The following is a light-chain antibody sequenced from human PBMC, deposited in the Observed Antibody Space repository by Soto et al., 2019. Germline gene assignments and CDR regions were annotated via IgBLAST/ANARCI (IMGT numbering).Light chain of an antibody. V-gene: IGKV3-20*01. Sequence: ELVWTQSPGTLSLSPGERATLSCRASQSVSSSYLAWYQQKPGQAPRLLIYGISRRATGIPDKFSGSGSGTDFTLTMNRPEPEESAVYYCQRYGSSLYTFGQGTKLEIK. CDR1: QSVSSSY. J-gene: IGKJ2*01. CDR3: QRYGSSLYT. CDR2: GIS.